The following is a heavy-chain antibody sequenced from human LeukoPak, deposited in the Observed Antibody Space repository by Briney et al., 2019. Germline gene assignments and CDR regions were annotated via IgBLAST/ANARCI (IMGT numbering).Heavy chain of an antibody. CDR1: GFTFHQYA. CDR2: ISWNSGSI. V-gene: IGHV3-9*01. D-gene: IGHD5-12*01. Sequence: PGRSLRLSCAASGFTFHQYAIHWVRQVPGKGLEWVSGISWNSGSIGYADPVRGRFTISRDNAKNSVYLQMNSLRAEDTALYYCAKDKAPLYSGYDWDLDFWGQGTLVIVSS. J-gene: IGHJ4*02. CDR3: AKDKAPLYSGYDWDLDF.